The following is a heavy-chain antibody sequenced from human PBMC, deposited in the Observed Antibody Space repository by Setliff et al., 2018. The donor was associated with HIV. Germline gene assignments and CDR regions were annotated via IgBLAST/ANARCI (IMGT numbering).Heavy chain of an antibody. CDR3: ARGIAAAGR. J-gene: IGHJ4*02. V-gene: IGHV4-39*07. CDR2: AYYGADR. D-gene: IGHD6-13*01. Sequence: SEALSPTCTVSGASIVTTDHYWGWVRQAPGKGLEWVGSAYYGADRYYNPSLKSRVTISVDTSKNQFSLKLSSVTAADTAVYYCARGIAAAGRWGQGTLVTVSS. CDR1: GASIVTTDHY.